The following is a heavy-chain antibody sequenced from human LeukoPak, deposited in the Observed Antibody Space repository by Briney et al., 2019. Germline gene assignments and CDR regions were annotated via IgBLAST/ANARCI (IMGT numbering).Heavy chain of an antibody. J-gene: IGHJ5*02. CDR2: ISGDGGSA. CDR1: GFTFTKYA. V-gene: IGHV3-23*01. Sequence: GGSLRLSCAASGFTFTKYAMSWVRQAPGKGLEWVSAISGDGGSAYYGDSVKGRLTISRDNSKNTLWLQMNSLRADDTAVYYCAKDYNNYFDPWGQGTLVTVSS. CDR3: AKDYNNYFDP.